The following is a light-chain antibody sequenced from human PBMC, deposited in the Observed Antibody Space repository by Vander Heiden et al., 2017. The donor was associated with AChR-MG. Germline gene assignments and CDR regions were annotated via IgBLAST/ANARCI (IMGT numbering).Light chain of an antibody. J-gene: IGLJ2*01. Sequence: NFMLTQPHSVSESPGTTVTISCTRSSGSLGSNLVQWYQQRPGSAPTTVINEDNQSPSGVPERFSGSIDRSSNAASLTIAGLKTEDEADYHCQSYDSSDHVVFGGGTKLTVL. CDR3: QSYDSSDHVV. CDR1: SGSLGSNL. CDR2: EDN. V-gene: IGLV6-57*03.